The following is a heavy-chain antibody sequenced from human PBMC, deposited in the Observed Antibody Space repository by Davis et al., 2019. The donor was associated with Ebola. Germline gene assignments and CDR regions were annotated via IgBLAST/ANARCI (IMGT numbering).Heavy chain of an antibody. J-gene: IGHJ2*01. D-gene: IGHD2-2*03. V-gene: IGHV1-3*01. CDR2: VNAGNGNT. Sequence: AASVKVSCKASGYTFTSYAMHWVRQAPGQRLEWMGWVNAGNGNTKYSQKFQGRVTITRDTSASTAYMELSSLRSEDTAVYYCAREGGYCSSTSCYQGYFDLWGRGTLVTVSS. CDR1: GYTFTSYA. CDR3: AREGGYCSSTSCYQGYFDL.